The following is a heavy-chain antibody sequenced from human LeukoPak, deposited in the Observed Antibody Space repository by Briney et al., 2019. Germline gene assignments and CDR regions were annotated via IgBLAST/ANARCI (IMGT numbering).Heavy chain of an antibody. D-gene: IGHD2-15*01. Sequence: GGSLRLSCAASGFTFSDYYMSWIRQAPGKGLEWVSYISSGGRTIYYADSVKGRFTMSRDNAKNSLYLQMNSLRAEDTAVYYCARPVVAATTPDTFDIWGQGTMVTASS. CDR2: ISSGGRTI. CDR3: ARPVVAATTPDTFDI. J-gene: IGHJ3*02. V-gene: IGHV3-11*04. CDR1: GFTFSDYY.